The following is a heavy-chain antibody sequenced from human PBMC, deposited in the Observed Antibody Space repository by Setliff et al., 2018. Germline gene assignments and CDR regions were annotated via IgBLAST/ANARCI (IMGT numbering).Heavy chain of an antibody. CDR1: GYIFNTFG. Sequence: ASVKVSCKASGYIFNTFGINWMRRAPGQGLEWIGWISPYNGDTKYAQNPQGRVTLTTDTSTSTAYVEVRSLRSDDTAVYYCARSPPNRGVGQGHHMDVWGKGTTVTVSS. CDR3: ARSPPNRGVGQGHHMDV. D-gene: IGHD1-26*01. V-gene: IGHV1-18*01. J-gene: IGHJ6*03. CDR2: ISPYNGDT.